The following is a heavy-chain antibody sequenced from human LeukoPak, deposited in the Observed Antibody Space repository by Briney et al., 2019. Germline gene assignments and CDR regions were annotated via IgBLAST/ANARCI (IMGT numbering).Heavy chain of an antibody. CDR1: GYTFNGYY. CDR3: ARDPPVWRYFDWTGSGDDAFDI. Sequence: ASVKVSCKASGYTFNGYYIHWVRQAPGQGLEWMGWINPNSGGTNYAQKFQGRVTMTRDTSISTAYMELSRLRSDDTAVYYCARDPPVWRYFDWTGSGDDAFDIWGQGTMVTVSS. V-gene: IGHV1-2*02. D-gene: IGHD3-9*01. J-gene: IGHJ3*02. CDR2: INPNSGGT.